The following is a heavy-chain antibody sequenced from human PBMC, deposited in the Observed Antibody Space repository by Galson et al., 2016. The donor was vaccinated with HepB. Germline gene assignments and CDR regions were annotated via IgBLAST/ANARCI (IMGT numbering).Heavy chain of an antibody. CDR3: ARTSGSLLCPFDF. V-gene: IGHV5-51*01. J-gene: IGHJ3*01. Sequence: QSGAEVKKPGESLKISCEASGYTFTSYWIGWVRQMPGSGLEWMGIIYPGDSDARYSPSFHGQVTISVDKSINTVYLQWSGLKASDTAMYFCARTSGSLLCPFDFWGQGTMVTVSS. CDR2: IYPGDSDA. CDR1: GYTFTSYW. D-gene: IGHD1-26*01.